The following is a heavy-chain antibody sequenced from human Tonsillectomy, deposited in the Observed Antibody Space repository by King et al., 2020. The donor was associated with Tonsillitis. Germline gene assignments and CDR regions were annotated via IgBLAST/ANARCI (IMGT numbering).Heavy chain of an antibody. CDR3: ARDGGYDLYYFDY. Sequence: VQLQESGPGLVKPSETLSLPCTVSGGSVSSGSYYWSWIRQPPGKGLEWIGYIYYSGSTNYNPSLKSRVTISVDTSKNQFSLKLSSVTAADTAVYYCARDGGYDLYYFDYWGQGTLVTVSS. J-gene: IGHJ4*02. D-gene: IGHD3-16*01. V-gene: IGHV4-61*01. CDR2: IYYSGST. CDR1: GGSVSSGSYY.